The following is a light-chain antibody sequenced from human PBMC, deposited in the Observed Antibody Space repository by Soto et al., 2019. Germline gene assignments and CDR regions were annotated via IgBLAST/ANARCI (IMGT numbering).Light chain of an antibody. Sequence: DIQMTQSPSSLSAFVGDRVTITCRATQSIGTYLSWYQQKPGKAPKLLIYAASSLQSGVPSSFCGSGSGTDFTLTISSLQPEDFATYFCQQSYSTPYTFGQGTTLEIK. J-gene: IGKJ2*01. CDR3: QQSYSTPYT. CDR2: AAS. CDR1: QSIGTY. V-gene: IGKV1-39*01.